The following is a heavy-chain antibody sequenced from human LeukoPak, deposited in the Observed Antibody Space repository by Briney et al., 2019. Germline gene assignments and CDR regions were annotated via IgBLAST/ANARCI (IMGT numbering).Heavy chain of an antibody. CDR3: ARGRLKDYGSGSYYYYYYGMDV. J-gene: IGHJ6*02. CDR1: GYTFTSYG. V-gene: IGHV1-18*01. CDR2: ISAYNGNT. Sequence: ASVKVSCKASGYTFTSYGISWVRQAPGQGLEWMGWISAYNGNTNYAQKLQGRVTMTTDTSTSTAYMELRSLRSDDTAVYYCARGRLKDYGSGSYYYYYYGMDVWGQGTTVTVYS. D-gene: IGHD3-10*01.